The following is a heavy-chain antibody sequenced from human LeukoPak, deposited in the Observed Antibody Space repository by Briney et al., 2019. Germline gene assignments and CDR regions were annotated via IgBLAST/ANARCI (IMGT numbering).Heavy chain of an antibody. Sequence: GGSLRLSCAASGFTVSSNYMSWVRQAPGKGLEWISYISSSSSTIYYADSVKGRFTISRDNAKNSLFLHMNSLRAEDTAVYYCASPFSSYNDGSGYHPYGMDVWGQGTTVTVSS. CDR2: ISSSSSTI. CDR3: ASPFSSYNDGSGYHPYGMDV. V-gene: IGHV3-48*04. CDR1: GFTVSSNY. D-gene: IGHD3-22*01. J-gene: IGHJ6*02.